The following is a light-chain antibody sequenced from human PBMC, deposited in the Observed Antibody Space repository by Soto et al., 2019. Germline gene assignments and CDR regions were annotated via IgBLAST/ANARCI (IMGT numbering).Light chain of an antibody. CDR2: HAS. CDR3: QQYNIFRT. V-gene: IGKV1-5*03. J-gene: IGKJ1*01. CDR1: QSISTW. Sequence: EIQMTQSPSTLSASVGDRVTITCRASQSISTWLAWYQQKPGRAPKLLITHASTLQSGVPSRFIGRGSGTEFTLTISGLQPGDFATYYCQQYNIFRTFGQGTKVEIK.